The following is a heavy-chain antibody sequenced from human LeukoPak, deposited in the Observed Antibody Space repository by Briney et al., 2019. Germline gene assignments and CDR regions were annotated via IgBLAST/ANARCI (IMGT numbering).Heavy chain of an antibody. CDR1: GFTFSSYE. CDR2: ISSSSIYI. CDR3: ARDRIGWELRYFDY. D-gene: IGHD1-26*01. J-gene: IGHJ4*02. V-gene: IGHV3-21*01. Sequence: PGGSLRLSCAASGFTFSSYEMNWVRQAPGKGLEWFSSISSSSIYIYYADSVKGRFTISRDNAKNSLYLQMNSLRAEDTAVYYCARDRIGWELRYFDYWGQGTLVTVSS.